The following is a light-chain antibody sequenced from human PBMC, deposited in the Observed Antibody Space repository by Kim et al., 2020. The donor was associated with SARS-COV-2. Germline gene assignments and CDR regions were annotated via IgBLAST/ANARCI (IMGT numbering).Light chain of an antibody. J-gene: IGLJ2*01. Sequence: NFMLTQPHSVSESPGQTVTISCTRSSDSIASNYVQWYQQRPGSSPTTVIYEENQRPSGVPDRFSGSIDSSSNSASLTISGLKTEDEADYYCQSYDSSNHVVFGGGTQLTVL. CDR1: SDSIASNY. V-gene: IGLV6-57*01. CDR2: EEN. CDR3: QSYDSSNHVV.